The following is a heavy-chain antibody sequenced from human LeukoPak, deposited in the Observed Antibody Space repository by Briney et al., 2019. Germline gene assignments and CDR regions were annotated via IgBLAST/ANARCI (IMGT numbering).Heavy chain of an antibody. Sequence: GASVKVSCKASGYTFTGYYMHSVRQAPGQRLGWMGWIKPYSGGTSYAQKFQGRVTMTRDTSISTAYMELSRLRSDDTAVYYCARDLKYCSGGSCYFSAFDIWGQGTMVTVSS. D-gene: IGHD2-15*01. CDR2: IKPYSGGT. V-gene: IGHV1-2*02. J-gene: IGHJ3*02. CDR1: GYTFTGYY. CDR3: ARDLKYCSGGSCYFSAFDI.